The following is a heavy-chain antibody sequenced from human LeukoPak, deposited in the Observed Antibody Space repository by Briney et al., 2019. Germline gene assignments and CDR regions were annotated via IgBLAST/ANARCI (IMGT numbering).Heavy chain of an antibody. CDR3: ARAQYQGSGSYYRAGYHAFDI. CDR1: GGSISGYY. Sequence: SETLSLTCTVSGGSISGYYWSWIRQPPGKGLEWVGYIYYSGSTNYNPSLKSRVTISVDTSKNQFSLQLNSVTPEDTAVYYCARAQYQGSGSYYRAGYHAFDIWGQGTMVTVSS. V-gene: IGHV4-59*12. J-gene: IGHJ3*02. CDR2: IYYSGST. D-gene: IGHD1-26*01.